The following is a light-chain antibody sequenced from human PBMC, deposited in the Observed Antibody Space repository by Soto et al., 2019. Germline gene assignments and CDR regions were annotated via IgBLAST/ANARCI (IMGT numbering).Light chain of an antibody. CDR3: QQYYRWPQT. V-gene: IGKV3-15*01. CDR1: QSLSFN. Sequence: EIVMTQSPATLSVSPGERATLSCRASQSLSFNLAWYQQKPGQAPRLLIYAASTRATGIPARFSGSGSGTEFTLTISSLQSEDFAVYYCQQYYRWPQTFGQGTKVDFK. J-gene: IGKJ1*01. CDR2: AAS.